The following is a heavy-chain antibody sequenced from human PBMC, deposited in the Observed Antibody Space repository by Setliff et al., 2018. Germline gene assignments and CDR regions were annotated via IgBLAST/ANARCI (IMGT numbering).Heavy chain of an antibody. D-gene: IGHD4-17*01. J-gene: IGHJ4*02. CDR3: AREVLSTVVAWDY. Sequence: GASVKVSCKAYGFTFTDYLMNWLRQAPGQGLEWMGCINPNSGDTTFAQKFQGRVTITRDTSNSTDYMGLSRLTSDDTAVYYCAREVLSTVVAWDYWGQGTLVTVSS. CDR1: GFTFTDYL. CDR2: INPNSGDT. V-gene: IGHV1-2*02.